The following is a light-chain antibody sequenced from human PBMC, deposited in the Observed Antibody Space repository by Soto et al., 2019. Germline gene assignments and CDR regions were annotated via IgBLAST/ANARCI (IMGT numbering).Light chain of an antibody. CDR3: AAWDDTLKRYV. V-gene: IGLV1-44*01. CDR2: YNN. Sequence: QSVLTQPPSASETPGQTVSVSCSGSNANIASNTVNWYQHLPGTAPKLLIYYNNQRPSGVPDRFSGSESGTSASLAISGLQSEDESDYYCAAWDDTLKRYVFXTGTKVTVL. CDR1: NANIASNT. J-gene: IGLJ1*01.